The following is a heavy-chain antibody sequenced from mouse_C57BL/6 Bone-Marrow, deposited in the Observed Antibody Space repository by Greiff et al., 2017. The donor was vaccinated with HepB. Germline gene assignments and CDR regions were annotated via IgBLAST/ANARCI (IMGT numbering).Heavy chain of an antibody. V-gene: IGHV5-6*01. CDR3: ARRELYDYDGRYFDV. J-gene: IGHJ1*03. CDR1: GFTFSSYG. CDR2: ISSGGSYT. D-gene: IGHD2-4*01. Sequence: EVQGVESGGDLVKPGGSLKLSCAASGFTFSSYGMSWVRQPPDKSLEWVATISSGGSYTYYPASVKGRITISRDNAKNTLYLQMSSLKSEDTAMYYCARRELYDYDGRYFDVWGTGTTVTVSS.